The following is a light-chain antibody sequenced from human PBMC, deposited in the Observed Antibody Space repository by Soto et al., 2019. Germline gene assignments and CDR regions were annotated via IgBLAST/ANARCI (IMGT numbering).Light chain of an antibody. CDR1: NNDVGRYSY. V-gene: IGLV2-14*01. Sequence: QSVLTQPASVSGTPGQSITITCNGSNNDVGRYSYVSWYQQYPGKVPNLIIYEVRLRPSGISDRFSGSKSGNTASLTISGLQPEDEADYYFASYTTYTSRLFGTGTKATVL. CDR2: EVR. CDR3: ASYTTYTSRL. J-gene: IGLJ1*01.